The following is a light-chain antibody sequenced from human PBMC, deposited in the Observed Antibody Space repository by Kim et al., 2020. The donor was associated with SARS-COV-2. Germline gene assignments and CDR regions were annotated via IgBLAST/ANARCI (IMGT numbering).Light chain of an antibody. V-gene: IGLV10-54*01. Sequence: TARLTCTGNSNNVGNRGAAWLQQHQGHPPKLVSYRNNDRPSGISERLSASRSGNTASLTITGLQPEDEADYYCTAWDSSLSAWVFGGGTKLTVL. CDR3: TAWDSSLSAWV. CDR2: RNN. J-gene: IGLJ3*02. CDR1: SNNVGNRG.